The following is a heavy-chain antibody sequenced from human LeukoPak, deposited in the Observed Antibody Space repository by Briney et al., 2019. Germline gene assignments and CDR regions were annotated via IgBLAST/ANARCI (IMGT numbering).Heavy chain of an antibody. CDR3: AKVSGWKYQLPTVDY. CDR2: IGGSGTSA. J-gene: IGHJ4*02. D-gene: IGHD2-2*01. CDR1: GFTFSSYA. V-gene: IGHV3-23*01. Sequence: GGSLRLSCAASGFTFSSYAMSWVRQAPGKGLEWVSAIGGSGTSAYYADSLKGRFTISRDNSKNTLYLQVNSLRAEDTAVYYCAKVSGWKYQLPTVDYWGQGTLVTVSS.